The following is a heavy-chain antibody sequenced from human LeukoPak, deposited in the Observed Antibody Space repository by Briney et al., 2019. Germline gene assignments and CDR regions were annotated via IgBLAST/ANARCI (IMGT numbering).Heavy chain of an antibody. V-gene: IGHV3-21*01. J-gene: IGHJ4*02. D-gene: IGHD1-20*01. CDR1: GLTFSIYT. CDR3: ARTHGTLTGTGFDY. CDR2: ISSSSRSI. Sequence: GGSLRLSCAASGLTFSIYTMNWVRQAPGKGLEWVSSISSSSRSIFYADSVRGRFTTSRDNAKNSLFLQMNSLRAEDTAVYYCARTHGTLTGTGFDYWGQGTLVTVSS.